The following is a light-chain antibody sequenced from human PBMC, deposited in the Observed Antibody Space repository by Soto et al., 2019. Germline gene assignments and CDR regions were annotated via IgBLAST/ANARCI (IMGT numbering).Light chain of an antibody. CDR2: SSN. J-gene: IGLJ2*01. V-gene: IGLV1-44*01. CDR1: SSNIGSNS. CDR3: AAWDDSLNGVV. Sequence: QSVLTQPPSASGTPGQRATISCSGSSSNIGSNSVNWYQQLPGTAPKLLMYSSNQRPSGVPDRFSGSKSGTSASLAISGLQSEDEADYYCAAWDDSLNGVVFGGGTKVTVL.